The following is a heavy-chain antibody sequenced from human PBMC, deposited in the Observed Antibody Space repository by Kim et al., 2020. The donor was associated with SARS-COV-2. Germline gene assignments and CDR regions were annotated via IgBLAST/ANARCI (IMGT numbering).Heavy chain of an antibody. CDR3: AKWLYGSGRQFDD. Sequence: YADSDKGRFAISTDQSKNTLCRQMDSLRAEDTALYYCAKWLYGSGRQFDDWGQGTLVTVSS. D-gene: IGHD3-10*01. V-gene: IGHV3-30*02. J-gene: IGHJ4*02.